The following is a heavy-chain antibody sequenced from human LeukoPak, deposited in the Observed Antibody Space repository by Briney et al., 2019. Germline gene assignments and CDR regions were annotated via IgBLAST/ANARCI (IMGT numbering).Heavy chain of an antibody. J-gene: IGHJ4*02. V-gene: IGHV3-23*01. CDR1: GFTVSRNY. Sequence: PGGSLRLSCTASGFTVSRNYMSWVRQAPGKGLEWVSAISGSGGSTYYADSVKGRFTISRDNSKNTLYLQMNSLRAEDTAVYYCAASDLTYYCDSSGWYYFDYWGQGTLVTVSS. CDR2: ISGSGGST. D-gene: IGHD3-22*01. CDR3: AASDLTYYCDSSGWYYFDY.